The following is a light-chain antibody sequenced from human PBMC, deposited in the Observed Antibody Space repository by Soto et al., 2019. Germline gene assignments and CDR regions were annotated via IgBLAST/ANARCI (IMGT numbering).Light chain of an antibody. V-gene: IGKV3-11*01. CDR2: GAS. CDR1: QSVRSN. CDR3: QQRSNWPRT. J-gene: IGKJ1*01. Sequence: EIVLTQSPATLSVSTGERATLSCRASQSVRSNLAWYQQKPGQGPRLLIFGASTRATDIPARFSGSGSGTDFTLTISSLEPEDFAVYYCQQRSNWPRTFGQGT.